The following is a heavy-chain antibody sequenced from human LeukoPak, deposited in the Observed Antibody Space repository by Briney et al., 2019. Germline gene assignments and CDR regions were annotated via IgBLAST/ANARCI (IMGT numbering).Heavy chain of an antibody. CDR2: IYYSGST. V-gene: IGHV4-39*01. CDR3: ARHKTPIWFDP. J-gene: IGHJ5*02. D-gene: IGHD2-21*01. Sequence: PGGSLRLSCAASGFTVSSDYMSWVRQAPGKGLEWIGSIYYSGSTYYNPSLKSRVTISVDTSKNQFSLKLSSVTAADTAVYYCARHKTPIWFDPWGQGTLVTVSS. CDR1: GFTVSSDY.